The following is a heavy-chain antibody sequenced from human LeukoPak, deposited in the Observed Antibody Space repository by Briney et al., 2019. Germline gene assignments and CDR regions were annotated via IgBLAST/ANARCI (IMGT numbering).Heavy chain of an antibody. Sequence: GGSLRLSCAASGFTFSVFWMHWVRQAPGTGPVWVSRISPDGSTTNYPDSAKGRFTISRDNAKNALYLQISSLGAEDTAVYYCARDMWGTFDYWGQGTLVTVSS. J-gene: IGHJ4*02. CDR1: GFTFSVFW. CDR3: ARDMWGTFDY. CDR2: ISPDGSTT. V-gene: IGHV3-74*01. D-gene: IGHD7-27*01.